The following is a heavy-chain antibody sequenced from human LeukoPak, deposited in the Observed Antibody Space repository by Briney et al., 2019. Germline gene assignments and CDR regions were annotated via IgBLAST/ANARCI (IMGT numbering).Heavy chain of an antibody. D-gene: IGHD2-2*01. J-gene: IGHJ4*02. CDR3: ARGDIVVVPTAMPVDY. V-gene: IGHV3-30*04. CDR2: ISYDGSNK. Sequence: PGGSLRLSCAASGFTFSNFAMHWVRQAPGKGLEWVSIISYDGSNKYYADSVKGRFTISRDNSKNTLYLQMNSLRAEDTAVYYCARGDIVVVPTAMPVDYWGQGTLVTVSS. CDR1: GFTFSNFA.